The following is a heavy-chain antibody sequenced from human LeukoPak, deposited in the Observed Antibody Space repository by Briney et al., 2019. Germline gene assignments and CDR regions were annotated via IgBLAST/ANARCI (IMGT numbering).Heavy chain of an antibody. D-gene: IGHD3-3*01. V-gene: IGHV1-69*05. CDR2: IIPIFGTA. Sequence: SVKVSCKASGGTFSSYAISWVRQAPGQGLEWMGGIIPIFGTANYAQKFQGRVTITTDESTSTAYMELSSLRSEDTAVYYCARGSSDFWSGYSTYFDYWGQGTLVTVSS. J-gene: IGHJ4*02. CDR3: ARGSSDFWSGYSTYFDY. CDR1: GGTFSSYA.